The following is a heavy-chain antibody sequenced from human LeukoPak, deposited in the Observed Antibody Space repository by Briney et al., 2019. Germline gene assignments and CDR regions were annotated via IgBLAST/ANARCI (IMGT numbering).Heavy chain of an antibody. J-gene: IGHJ6*02. Sequence: GGSLRLSCAASGFTVSSTYMSWVRQSPGKGLEWVSVVYKDGKMFYIDSVKGRFAISRDTSKNSLYLQMNSLRAEDTAVYYCARDRWGYGMDVWGQGTRVIVSS. CDR1: GFTVSSTY. D-gene: IGHD3-16*01. CDR3: ARDRWGYGMDV. V-gene: IGHV3-53*01. CDR2: VYKDGKM.